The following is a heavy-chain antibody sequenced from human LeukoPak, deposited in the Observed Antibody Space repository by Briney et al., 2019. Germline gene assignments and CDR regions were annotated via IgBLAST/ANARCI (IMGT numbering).Heavy chain of an antibody. CDR3: AKDLRGSNWYPFDY. Sequence: GGSLRLSCAGSGFSFSNYAMNWVRQAPGKGLEWVSAISGSGGSTYYADSVKGRFTISRDNSKNTLYLQMNSLRAEDTAVYYCAKDLRGSNWYPFDYWGQGTLVTVSS. J-gene: IGHJ4*02. CDR1: GFSFSNYA. D-gene: IGHD6-13*01. CDR2: ISGSGGST. V-gene: IGHV3-23*01.